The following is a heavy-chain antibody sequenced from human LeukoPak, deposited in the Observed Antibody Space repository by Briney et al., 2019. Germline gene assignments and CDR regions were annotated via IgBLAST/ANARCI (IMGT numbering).Heavy chain of an antibody. CDR3: ARGGGSGVYYYYMDV. V-gene: IGHV3-21*01. J-gene: IGHJ6*03. Sequence: GGSLRLSCAASGFTFSSYSMNWVRQAPGEGLEWVSSISSSSSYIYYADSVKGRFTISRDNAKNSLYLQMNSLRAEDTAVYYCARGGGSGVYYYYMDVWGKGTTVTVSS. D-gene: IGHD2-15*01. CDR1: GFTFSSYS. CDR2: ISSSSSYI.